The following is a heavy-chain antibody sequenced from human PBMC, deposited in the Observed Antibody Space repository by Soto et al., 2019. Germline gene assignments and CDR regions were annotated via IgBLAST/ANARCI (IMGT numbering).Heavy chain of an antibody. CDR1: GGSVSDKTYY. V-gene: IGHV4-61*01. Sequence: TSETLSLTCSVSGGSVSDKTYYWSWIRQPPGKRLEWIGYVYYSGTTNYNPSLKSRVTISVDLSKNRFSLRLSSVTTADTALYYCARTTAVPNTLRSRYFFDYWGQGTLGTSPQ. J-gene: IGHJ4*02. CDR2: VYYSGTT. D-gene: IGHD4-17*01. CDR3: ARTTAVPNTLRSRYFFDY.